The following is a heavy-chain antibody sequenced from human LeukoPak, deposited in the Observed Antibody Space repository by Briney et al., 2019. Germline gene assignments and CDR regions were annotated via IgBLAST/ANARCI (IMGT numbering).Heavy chain of an antibody. CDR1: GGTFSSYA. CDR2: TIPIFGTA. J-gene: IGHJ6*03. D-gene: IGHD1-7*01. V-gene: IGHV1-69*05. CDR3: ARAKITGTTVFYMDV. Sequence: SVKVSCKASGGTFSSYAISWVRQAPGQGLEWMGGTIPIFGTANYAQKFQGRVTITTDGSTSTAYMELSSLRSEDTAVYYCARAKITGTTVFYMDVWGKGTTVTVSS.